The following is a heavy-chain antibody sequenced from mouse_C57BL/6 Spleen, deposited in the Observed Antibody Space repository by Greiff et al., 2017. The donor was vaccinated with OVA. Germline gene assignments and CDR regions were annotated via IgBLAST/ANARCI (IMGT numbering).Heavy chain of an antibody. Sequence: VQLQQPGAELVRPGTSVKLSCKASGYTFTSYWMHWVKQRPGQGLEWIGVIDPSDSYTNYNQKFKGKATLTVDTSSSTAYMQLSSLTSEDSAVYCCAPLRGFAYWGQGTLVTVSA. CDR1: GYTFTSYW. J-gene: IGHJ3*01. D-gene: IGHD3-1*01. CDR3: APLRGFAY. V-gene: IGHV1-59*01. CDR2: IDPSDSYT.